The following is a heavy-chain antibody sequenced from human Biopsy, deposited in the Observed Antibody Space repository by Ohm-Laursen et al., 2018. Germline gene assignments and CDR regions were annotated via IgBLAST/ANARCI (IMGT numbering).Heavy chain of an antibody. D-gene: IGHD3-22*01. V-gene: IGHV4-59*01. J-gene: IGHJ2*01. CDR3: ARDRGFYSDRTVPGYFDL. Sequence: SDTLSLTCTVSGDSISSYYWSWIRQPPGKGLEWIGYVYYTGSTDYNPSLQSRVTISVDTSKNHFPLRLRSVTPADTAIYYCARDRGFYSDRTVPGYFDLWGRGTLVTVSS. CDR2: VYYTGST. CDR1: GDSISSYY.